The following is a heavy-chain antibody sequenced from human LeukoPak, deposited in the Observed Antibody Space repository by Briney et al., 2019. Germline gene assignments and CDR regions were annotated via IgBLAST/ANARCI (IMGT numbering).Heavy chain of an antibody. CDR2: IYHGGST. V-gene: IGHV4-38-2*01. D-gene: IGHD2-2*02. Sequence: SETLSLTCAVSGYSISSGYYWGWIRQPPGKGLEWIGSIYHGGSTFYNPSLRSRVPISADPSRNQLPLNLRSVTAAATPVYYCASLGVVPGAIPDAFDIWGQGTMVIVSS. CDR3: ASLGVVPGAIPDAFDI. CDR1: GYSISSGYY. J-gene: IGHJ3*02.